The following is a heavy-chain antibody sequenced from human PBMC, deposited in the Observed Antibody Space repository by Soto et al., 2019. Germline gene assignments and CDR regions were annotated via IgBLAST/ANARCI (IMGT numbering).Heavy chain of an antibody. D-gene: IGHD6-6*01. CDR2: IIPIFGTA. CDR3: AREVYLEYGSSPLSYYYYGMDV. V-gene: IGHV1-69*01. J-gene: IGHJ6*02. Sequence: QVQLVQSGAEVKKPGSSVKVSCKASGGTFSSYAISWVRQAPGQGLEWMGGIIPIFGTANYAQKFQGRVTITADESTSTAYMELSSLRSEDTAVYYCAREVYLEYGSSPLSYYYYGMDVWGQGTTVTVSS. CDR1: GGTFSSYA.